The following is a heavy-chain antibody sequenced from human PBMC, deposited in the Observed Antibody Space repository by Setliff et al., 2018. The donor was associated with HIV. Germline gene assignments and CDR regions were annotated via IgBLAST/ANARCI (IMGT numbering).Heavy chain of an antibody. CDR1: GGTFSSYA. Sequence: SVKVSCKASGGTFSSYAISWVRQAPGQGLEWMGGIIPILGIANYAQKFQGRVTITTDESTSTAYMELSSLRSEDTAVDYCARGRDPVKHNSGWYWGYYFDYWGQGTLVTVSS. D-gene: IGHD6-19*01. V-gene: IGHV1-69*10. J-gene: IGHJ4*02. CDR2: IIPILGIA. CDR3: ARGRDPVKHNSGWYWGYYFDY.